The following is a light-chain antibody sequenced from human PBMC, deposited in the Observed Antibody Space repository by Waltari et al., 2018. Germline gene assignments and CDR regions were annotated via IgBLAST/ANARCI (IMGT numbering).Light chain of an antibody. CDR2: DVS. J-gene: IGLJ3*02. CDR1: SSDIGTYNY. CDR3: SSYTRVSASVV. V-gene: IGLV2-14*03. Sequence: QSALTQPASVSGSPGQSITISCTGTSSDIGTYNYASWYQQPPGRAPKLIIYDVSKWPSGVSIRFSGSKSDNTASLTISGLQAEDEADYYCSSYTRVSASVVFGGGTKLTVL.